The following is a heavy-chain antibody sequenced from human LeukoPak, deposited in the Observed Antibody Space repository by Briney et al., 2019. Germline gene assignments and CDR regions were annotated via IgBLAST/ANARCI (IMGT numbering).Heavy chain of an antibody. CDR2: IKQDGSEK. CDR3: ARDLSGYSYGVGFYGMDV. Sequence: GGSLRLSCAASGFTFSSYWMSWVRQAPGKGLEWVANIKQDGSEKYYVDSVKGRFTISRDNAKNSLYLQMNSLRAEDTAVYYCARDLSGYSYGVGFYGMDVWGQGTTVTVSS. V-gene: IGHV3-7*01. CDR1: GFTFSSYW. J-gene: IGHJ6*02. D-gene: IGHD5-18*01.